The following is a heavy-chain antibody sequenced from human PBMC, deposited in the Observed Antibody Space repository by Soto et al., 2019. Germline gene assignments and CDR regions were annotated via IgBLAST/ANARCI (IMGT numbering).Heavy chain of an antibody. V-gene: IGHV3-7*01. CDR3: ARGPRQQLVLSVSDY. CDR1: GFTFSSYW. Sequence: GGSLRLSCAASGFTFSSYWMSWVRQAPGKGLEWVANIKQDGSEKYYVDSVKGRFTISRDNAKNSLYLQMNSLRAEDTAVYYCARGPRQQLVLSVSDYWGQGTLVTVSS. D-gene: IGHD6-13*01. J-gene: IGHJ4*02. CDR2: IKQDGSEK.